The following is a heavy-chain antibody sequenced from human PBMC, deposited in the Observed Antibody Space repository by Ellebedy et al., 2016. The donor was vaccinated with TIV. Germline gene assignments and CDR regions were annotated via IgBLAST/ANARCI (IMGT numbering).Heavy chain of an antibody. J-gene: IGHJ5*02. Sequence: ASVKVSCKASGYTFTSYGISWVRQAPGQGLEWMGWISAYNGNTNYAQKLQGRVTMTTDTSTSTAYMELRSLRSDDTAVYYCARGYYGSGSYYVGPTNWFDPWGQGTLVTVSS. CDR2: ISAYNGNT. D-gene: IGHD3-10*01. CDR1: GYTFTSYG. CDR3: ARGYYGSGSYYVGPTNWFDP. V-gene: IGHV1-18*04.